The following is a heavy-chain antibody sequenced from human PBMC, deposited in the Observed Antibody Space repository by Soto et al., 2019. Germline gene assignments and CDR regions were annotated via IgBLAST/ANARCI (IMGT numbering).Heavy chain of an antibody. CDR3: ARAGGVVPAAIDY. D-gene: IGHD2-2*01. Sequence: PSETLSLTCAVSGGSISSGGYSWSWIRQPPGKGLEWIGYIYHSGSTYYNPSLKSRVTISVDRSKNQFSLKLSSVTAADTAVYYCARAGGVVPAAIDYWGRGTLVTVSS. J-gene: IGHJ4*02. V-gene: IGHV4-30-2*01. CDR2: IYHSGST. CDR1: GGSISSGGYS.